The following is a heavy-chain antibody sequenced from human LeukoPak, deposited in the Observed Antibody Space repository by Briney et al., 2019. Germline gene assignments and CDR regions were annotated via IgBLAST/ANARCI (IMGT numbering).Heavy chain of an antibody. V-gene: IGHV1-69*05. CDR3: AMAIVRYDAFDI. Sequence: GTSVKVSCKASGATFSSYAISWVRQAPGQGLEWMGGIIPIFGTANYAQKFQGRVTITTAESTSTAYMELSSLKSEDTAVYYCAMAIVRYDAFDIWGQGTMVTVSS. CDR1: GATFSSYA. J-gene: IGHJ3*02. D-gene: IGHD1-26*01. CDR2: IIPIFGTA.